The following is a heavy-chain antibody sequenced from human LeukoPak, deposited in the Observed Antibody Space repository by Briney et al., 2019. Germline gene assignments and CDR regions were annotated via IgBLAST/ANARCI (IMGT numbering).Heavy chain of an antibody. D-gene: IGHD6-19*01. CDR2: IYYSGST. CDR1: GGSISSSSYY. J-gene: IGHJ5*02. V-gene: IGHV4-61*05. CDR3: ARLVAGTDGWFDP. Sequence: SETLSLTCTVSGGSISSSSYYWSWIRQPPGKGLEWIGYIYYSGSTNYNPSLKSRVTISVDTSKNQFSLKLSSVTAADTAVYYCARLVAGTDGWFDPWGQGTLVTVSS.